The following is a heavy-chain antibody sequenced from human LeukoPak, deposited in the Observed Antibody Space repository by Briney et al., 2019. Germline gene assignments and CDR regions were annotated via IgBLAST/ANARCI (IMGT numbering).Heavy chain of an antibody. CDR3: ARGGGLTTVTTGGLDY. V-gene: IGHV3-30*04. CDR1: GFTFISYA. Sequence: PGGSLRLSCAASGFTFISYAMHWVRQAPGKGLEWVAVISYDGSNKYYADSVKGRFTISRDNSKNTLYLQMYSLRAEDTAVYYWARGGGLTTVTTGGLDYWGQGTLVTVSS. D-gene: IGHD4-17*01. CDR2: ISYDGSNK. J-gene: IGHJ4*02.